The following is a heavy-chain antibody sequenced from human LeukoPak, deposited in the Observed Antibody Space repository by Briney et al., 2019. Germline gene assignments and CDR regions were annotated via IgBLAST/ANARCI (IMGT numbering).Heavy chain of an antibody. CDR3: ARDKPGTYSNYPLDP. CDR2: IIAYNGNT. CDR1: GYTFTNYA. V-gene: IGHV1-18*01. Sequence: ASVKVSCKASGYTFTNYAISWVRQAPGQGLEWMGWIIAYNGNTNYAQKLQGRVTMTTDTSTSTAYMELRSLRSDDTAVYYCARDKPGTYSNYPLDPWGQGTLVTVSS. D-gene: IGHD4-11*01. J-gene: IGHJ5*02.